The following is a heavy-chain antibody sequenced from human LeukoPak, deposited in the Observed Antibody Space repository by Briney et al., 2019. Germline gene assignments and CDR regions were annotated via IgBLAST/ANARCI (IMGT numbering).Heavy chain of an antibody. J-gene: IGHJ4*02. D-gene: IGHD6-13*01. CDR1: GFTFSRYS. CDR3: ARVWVDSSSPDYFDY. V-gene: IGHV3-21*01. CDR2: ISSSSSYI. Sequence: GGSLRLSCAASGFTFSRYSVNWVRHAPGKGLEWVSSISSSSSYIYYADSVKGRFTISRDNAKNSLYLQMNSLRAEDTAVYYCARVWVDSSSPDYFDYWGQGTLVTVSS.